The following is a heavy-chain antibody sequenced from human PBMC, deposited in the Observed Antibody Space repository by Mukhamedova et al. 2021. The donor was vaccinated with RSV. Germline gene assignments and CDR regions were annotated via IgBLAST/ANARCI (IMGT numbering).Heavy chain of an antibody. D-gene: IGHD5-24*01. CDR2: ISYDGSNK. CDR1: GFTFSSYA. V-gene: IGHV3-30-3*01. CDR3: ARARRDGYRNYFD. Sequence: GFTFSSYAMHWVRQAPGKGLEWVAVISYDGSNKYYADSVKGRFTISRDNSKNTLYLQMNSLRSEDTAVYYCARARRDGYRNYFD. J-gene: IGHJ4*01.